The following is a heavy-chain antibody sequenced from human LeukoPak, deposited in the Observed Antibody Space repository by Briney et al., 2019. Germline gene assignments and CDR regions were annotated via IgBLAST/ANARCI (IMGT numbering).Heavy chain of an antibody. CDR2: ISSSSSTI. CDR1: GFTFSGYS. CDR3: ARDQDSSSVDY. V-gene: IGHV3-48*01. Sequence: PGGSLRLSCAASGFTFSGYSMNWVRQAPGKGLEWVSYISSSSSTIYYADSVKGRFTISRDNAKNSLYLQMNSLRAEDTAVYYCARDQDSSSVDYWGQGTLVTVSS. D-gene: IGHD6-13*01. J-gene: IGHJ4*02.